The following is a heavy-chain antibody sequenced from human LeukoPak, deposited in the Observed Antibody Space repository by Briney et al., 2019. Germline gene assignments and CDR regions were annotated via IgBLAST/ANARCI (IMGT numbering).Heavy chain of an antibody. D-gene: IGHD3-3*01. J-gene: IGHJ5*02. V-gene: IGHV4-59*01. CDR1: GASISSYY. Sequence: PSETLSLTCTVSGASISSYYWSWIRQPPGKGLGWIGYIYYSGSTGYNPSLKSRVTISVDTSKNQFSLKLSSVTAADTAVYYCARVGILRFPSNWFDPWGQGTLVTVSS. CDR2: IYYSGST. CDR3: ARVGILRFPSNWFDP.